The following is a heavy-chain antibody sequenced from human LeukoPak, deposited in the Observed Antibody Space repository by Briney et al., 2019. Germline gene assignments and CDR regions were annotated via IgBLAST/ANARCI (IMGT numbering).Heavy chain of an antibody. D-gene: IGHD5-12*01. J-gene: IGHJ5*02. Sequence: SQTLSLTCSVSGDSISSGGYYWSWIRQHPGKGLEWIGYIYYSGSAHYNPFLKSRVSISVDTSKNQFSLKLTSVTAEDTALYFCARDYSRGYAWFDPWGRGILVTVPS. V-gene: IGHV4-31*03. CDR3: ARDYSRGYAWFDP. CDR1: GDSISSGGYY. CDR2: IYYSGSA.